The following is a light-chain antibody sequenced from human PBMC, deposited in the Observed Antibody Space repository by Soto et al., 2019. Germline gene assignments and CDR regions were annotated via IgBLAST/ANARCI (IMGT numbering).Light chain of an antibody. CDR2: DVS. J-gene: IGLJ1*01. V-gene: IGLV2-11*01. CDR1: SSDVGGYKY. CDR3: CSYAGSYTLV. Sequence: QSVLTQPRSVSGYPGQSGTISCTGTSSDVGGYKYVSWYQQHPGKAPKLMIYDVSKRPSGVPDRFSGSKSGNTASLTISGLQGEDEADYYGCSYAGSYTLVFGTGTKVTVL.